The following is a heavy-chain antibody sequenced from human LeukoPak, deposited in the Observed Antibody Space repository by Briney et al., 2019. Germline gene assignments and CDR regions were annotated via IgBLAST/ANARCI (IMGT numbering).Heavy chain of an antibody. CDR1: GYSISSGYY. J-gene: IGHJ4*02. CDR2: IYHSGST. Sequence: PSETLSLTCAVSGYSISSGYYWGWIRRPPGKGLEWIGSIYHSGSTYYDPSLKSRVTISVGTSKNQFSLKLSSVTAADTAVYYCARHRVGVVVPAAIGYWGQGTLVTVSS. D-gene: IGHD2-2*02. V-gene: IGHV4-38-2*01. CDR3: ARHRVGVVVPAAIGY.